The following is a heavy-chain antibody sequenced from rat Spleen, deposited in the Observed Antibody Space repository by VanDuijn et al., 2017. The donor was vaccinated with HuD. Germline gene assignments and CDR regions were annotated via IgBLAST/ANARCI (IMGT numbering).Heavy chain of an antibody. Sequence: EVQLVESGGGLVQPGRSMKLSCAASGFTFSNYDMAWVRQAPTKGLEWVASISYDGSSTYYRDSVKGRFTISRDNAKSTLYLQMDSLRSEDTATYYCTTDKTKDYVMDAWGQGASVTVSS. J-gene: IGHJ4*01. CDR2: ISYDGSST. D-gene: IGHD1-10*01. V-gene: IGHV5-20*01. CDR3: TTDKTKDYVMDA. CDR1: GFTFSNYD.